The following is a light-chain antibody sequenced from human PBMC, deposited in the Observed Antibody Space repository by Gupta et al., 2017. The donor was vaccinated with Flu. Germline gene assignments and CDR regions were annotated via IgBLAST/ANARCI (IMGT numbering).Light chain of an antibody. CDR2: EVS. Sequence: SALTQPPSVSGSPGQSVTISCTGTSSDVGTYNRVSWYQQSPGTAPKLMIYEVSKRPSGVPDRFSGSKSGNTASLTISGLQGEDEADYYCSSYTSSDTLVFGTGTKVTVL. CDR3: SSYTSSDTLV. CDR1: SSDVGTYNR. J-gene: IGLJ1*01. V-gene: IGLV2-18*02.